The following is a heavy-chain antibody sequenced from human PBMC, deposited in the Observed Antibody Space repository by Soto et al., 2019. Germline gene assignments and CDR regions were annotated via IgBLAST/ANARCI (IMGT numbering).Heavy chain of an antibody. D-gene: IGHD3-10*01. J-gene: IGHJ5*02. CDR3: ARVPGP. CDR1: GGSISSSSYS. CDR2: IYHSGST. V-gene: IGHV4-30-2*01. Sequence: SETLSLTCTVSGGSISSSSYSWSWIRQPPGKGLEWIGYIYHSGSTYYNPSLKSRVTISVDRSKNQFSLKLSSVTPEDTAVYYCARVPGPWGQGTLVTVSS.